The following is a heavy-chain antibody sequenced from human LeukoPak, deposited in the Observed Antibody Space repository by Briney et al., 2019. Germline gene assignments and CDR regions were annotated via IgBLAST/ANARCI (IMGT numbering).Heavy chain of an antibody. CDR2: IYNSGST. CDR3: ARASQLYFFDY. D-gene: IGHD2-15*01. J-gene: IGHJ4*02. V-gene: IGHV4-59*12. CDR1: GDSISSYY. Sequence: SETLSLTCTVSGDSISSYYWSWIRQPPGKGLERIGYIYNSGSTDYNPSLKSRVTISVDTSKKQFSLKLSAVTAADTAVYYCARASQLYFFDYWGQGTLVTVSS.